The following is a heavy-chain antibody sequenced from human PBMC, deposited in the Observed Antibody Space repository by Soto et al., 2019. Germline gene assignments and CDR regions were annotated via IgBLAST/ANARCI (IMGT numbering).Heavy chain of an antibody. J-gene: IGHJ6*02. CDR1: GGSISSYY. V-gene: IGHV4-59*08. Sequence: SETLSLTCTVSGGSISSYYWSWIRQPPGKGLEWIGYIYYSGSTNYKPSLKSRVTISVDTSKNQFSLKLSSVTAADTAVYYCARHSRTSGYSSGWYFSYYYGMDVWGQGTTVTVSS. D-gene: IGHD6-19*01. CDR2: IYYSGST. CDR3: ARHSRTSGYSSGWYFSYYYGMDV.